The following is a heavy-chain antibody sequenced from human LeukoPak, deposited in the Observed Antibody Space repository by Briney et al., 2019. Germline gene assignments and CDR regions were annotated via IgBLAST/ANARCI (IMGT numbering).Heavy chain of an antibody. CDR1: GFTFSSYA. J-gene: IGHJ6*04. Sequence: GGSLRLSCAASGFTFSSYAMSWVRQPPGKGLEWVSAISGSGGSTYYADSVKGRFTISRDNAKNTLYLQMNSLRAEDTAVYYCARAPGPLLRYFDWLSMDVWGKGTTVTVSS. V-gene: IGHV3-23*01. D-gene: IGHD3-9*01. CDR2: ISGSGGST. CDR3: ARAPGPLLRYFDWLSMDV.